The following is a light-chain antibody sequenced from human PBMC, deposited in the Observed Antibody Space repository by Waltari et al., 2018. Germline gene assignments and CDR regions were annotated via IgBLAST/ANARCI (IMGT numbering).Light chain of an antibody. V-gene: IGLV3-25*03. CDR3: QSTDATGTFRV. CDR1: ELPNKY. J-gene: IGLJ3*02. Sequence: SYELTQPPSVSVSPGQTARVTCSGSELPNKYAYWYRQKPGQAPILLIYKDTERPSGIPERCSGSSSGTKVTLTITEVQAEDEADYYCQSTDATGTFRVFGGGTKLTVL. CDR2: KDT.